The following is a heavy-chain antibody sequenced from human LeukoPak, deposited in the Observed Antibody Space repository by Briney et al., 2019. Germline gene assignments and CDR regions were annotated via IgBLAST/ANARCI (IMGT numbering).Heavy chain of an antibody. CDR1: GGSVSSGTYY. V-gene: IGHV4-61*01. CDR2: IYYTGST. CDR3: AGAPNTAYFDF. Sequence: SETLFLTCTVSGGSVSSGTYYWTWIRQSPGKGLEWIGYIYYTGSTEYNPSLKSRVSISVDPFKNQFSLELSAVSAADTAMYYCAGAPNTAYFDFWGQGTQATVSS. J-gene: IGHJ4*02.